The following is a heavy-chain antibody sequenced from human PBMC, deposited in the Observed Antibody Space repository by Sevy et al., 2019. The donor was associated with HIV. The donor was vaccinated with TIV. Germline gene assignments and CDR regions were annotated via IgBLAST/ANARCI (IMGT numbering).Heavy chain of an antibody. CDR3: AKAWGRTWRTHFDY. CDR2: ISYDGSNK. D-gene: IGHD7-27*01. V-gene: IGHV3-30*18. CDR1: GFTFSSYG. Sequence: GGSLRLSCAASGFTFSSYGMHWVRQAPGKGLEWVAVISYDGSNKYYADSVKGRFTISRDNSKNTLYLQMNSLRAEDTAVYYCAKAWGRTWRTHFDYWGQGTLVTISS. J-gene: IGHJ4*02.